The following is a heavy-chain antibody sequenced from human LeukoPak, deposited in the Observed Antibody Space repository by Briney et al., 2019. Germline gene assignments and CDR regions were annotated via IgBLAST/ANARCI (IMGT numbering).Heavy chain of an antibody. D-gene: IGHD2-21*02. J-gene: IGHJ6*02. V-gene: IGHV3-66*01. CDR1: GFTVSSDY. Sequence: QAGGSLRLSCAASGFTVSSDYMSWVRQAPGKGLEWVSVIYSGGSTYYADSVKGRFTISRDNSKNTLYLQMNSLGAEDTAVYYCARICGGDCGYYYGMDVWGQGTTVTVSS. CDR2: IYSGGST. CDR3: ARICGGDCGYYYGMDV.